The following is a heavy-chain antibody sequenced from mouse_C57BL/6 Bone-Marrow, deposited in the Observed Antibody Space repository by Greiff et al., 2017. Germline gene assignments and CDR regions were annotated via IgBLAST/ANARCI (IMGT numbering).Heavy chain of an antibody. J-gene: IGHJ4*01. D-gene: IGHD6-1*01. CDR2: IDPENGDT. CDR3: TTCSSYAMDY. CDR1: GFNIKDDY. V-gene: IGHV14-4*01. Sequence: EVQLQQSGAELVRPGASVKLSCTASGFNIKDDYMHWVKQRPEQGLEWIGWIDPENGDTEYASKFQGKATITADTSSNTAYLQLSSLTSEDTAVYYCTTCSSYAMDYWDQGTSVTVSS.